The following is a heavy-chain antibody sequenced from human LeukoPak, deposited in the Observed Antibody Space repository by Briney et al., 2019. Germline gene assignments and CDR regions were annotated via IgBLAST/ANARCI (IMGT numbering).Heavy chain of an antibody. Sequence: GGSLRLSCAASGFTFDDYGMSWVRQAPGKGLEWVSGINWNGGSTGYADSVKGRFTISRDNAKNSLYLQMNSLRAEDTALYYCARVYYDSSGYRGFDYWGQGTLVTVSS. CDR2: INWNGGST. CDR1: GFTFDDYG. V-gene: IGHV3-20*04. CDR3: ARVYYDSSGYRGFDY. J-gene: IGHJ4*02. D-gene: IGHD3-22*01.